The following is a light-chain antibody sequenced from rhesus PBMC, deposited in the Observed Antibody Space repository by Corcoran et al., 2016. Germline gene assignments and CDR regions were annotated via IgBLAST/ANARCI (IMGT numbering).Light chain of an antibody. CDR2: AAS. V-gene: IGKV1-74*01. CDR3: QHGYGTPLT. CDR1: ENVNNY. J-gene: IGKJ4*01. Sequence: DIQMTQSPSSLSASVGDRVTITCRASENVNNYLNWYQQKPGKAPKLLIYAASTLQSGVPSRFRGSGSVTDYTVSISSLQPEDVATYYCQHGYGTPLTFGGGTKVEIK.